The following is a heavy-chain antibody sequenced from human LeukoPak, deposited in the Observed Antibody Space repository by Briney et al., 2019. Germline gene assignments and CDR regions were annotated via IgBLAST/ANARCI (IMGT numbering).Heavy chain of an antibody. CDR1: GGTFSSYA. J-gene: IGHJ4*02. Sequence: SVKVSCKASGGTFSSYAISWVRQAPGQGLEWMGGIIPIFGTANYAQKFQGRVTITADESTSTDMELSSLRSEDTAVYYCARDDVSSSSSYWGQGTLVTVSS. CDR2: IIPIFGTA. D-gene: IGHD6-6*01. CDR3: ARDDVSSSSSY. V-gene: IGHV1-69*13.